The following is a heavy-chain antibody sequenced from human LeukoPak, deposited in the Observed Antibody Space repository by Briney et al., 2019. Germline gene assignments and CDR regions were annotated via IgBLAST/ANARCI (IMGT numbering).Heavy chain of an antibody. CDR3: ASLYGSGSYYQAFDI. CDR1: GYTFTSYG. CDR2: ISAYNGNT. V-gene: IGHV1-18*01. D-gene: IGHD3-10*01. J-gene: IGHJ3*02. Sequence: ASVKVSCKASGYTFTSYGISWVRQAPGQGLEWMGWISAYNGNTNYAQKLQGRVTMTTDTSTSTAYMELRSLRSDDTAVYYCASLYGSGSYYQAFDIWGQGTMVTVSS.